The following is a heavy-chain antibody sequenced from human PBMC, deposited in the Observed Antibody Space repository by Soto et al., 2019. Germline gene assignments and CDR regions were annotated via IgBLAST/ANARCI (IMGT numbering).Heavy chain of an antibody. V-gene: IGHV3-30*18. D-gene: IGHD3-10*01. J-gene: IGHJ6*02. CDR3: AKALQPVVRIPKYGMDV. Sequence: QVQLVESGGGVVQPGTSLKLSCAASGFTFRTYGIHWVRQAPGKGLEWVAVIAYDGTDKKYADSVKGRFTISRDNSNNTLYLLMNSLRPEDTAVYYCAKALQPVVRIPKYGMDVWGQGTTVTVSS. CDR1: GFTFRTYG. CDR2: IAYDGTDK.